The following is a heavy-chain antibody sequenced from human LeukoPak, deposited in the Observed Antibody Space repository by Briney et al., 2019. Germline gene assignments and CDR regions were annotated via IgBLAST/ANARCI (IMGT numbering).Heavy chain of an antibody. CDR1: GFTFSSAA. CDR3: ARELIYNRHAYYDMDV. Sequence: PGGSLRLSCAASGFTFSSAALHWARQAPGKGLQWVAAISYDGSNTYYADSVKGRFTISRDSSKNTLSLQMNSLGPEDTAVYFCARELIYNRHAYYDMDVWGQGTTVTVSS. CDR2: ISYDGSNT. D-gene: IGHD1-1*01. V-gene: IGHV3-30-3*01. J-gene: IGHJ6*02.